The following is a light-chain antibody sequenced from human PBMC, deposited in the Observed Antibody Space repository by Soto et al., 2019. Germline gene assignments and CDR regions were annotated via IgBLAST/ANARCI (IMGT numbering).Light chain of an antibody. V-gene: IGLV2-14*01. CDR3: SSYRGGSTYV. CDR2: EVL. Sequence: QSALAQPASVSGSPGQSITISCTGTSSDVGGYEYVSWYQQHPGKAPKLMIYEVLDRPSGVSSRFSGSKSGNTASLTISGLQAEDEADYYCSSYRGGSTYVFGTGAKVTVL. CDR1: SSDVGGYEY. J-gene: IGLJ1*01.